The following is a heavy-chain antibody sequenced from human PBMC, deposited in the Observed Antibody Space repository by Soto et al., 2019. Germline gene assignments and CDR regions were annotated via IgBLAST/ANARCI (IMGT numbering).Heavy chain of an antibody. Sequence: ASVKVSCKASGYTFTSYDINWVRQATGQGLEWMGWMNPNSGNTGYAQKFQGRVTMTRNTSISTAYMELSSLRSEDTAVYYCAREGRVYYDFWSGYYKPGYYYYGMDVWG. D-gene: IGHD3-3*01. CDR2: MNPNSGNT. J-gene: IGHJ6*02. CDR1: GYTFTSYD. V-gene: IGHV1-8*01. CDR3: AREGRVYYDFWSGYYKPGYYYYGMDV.